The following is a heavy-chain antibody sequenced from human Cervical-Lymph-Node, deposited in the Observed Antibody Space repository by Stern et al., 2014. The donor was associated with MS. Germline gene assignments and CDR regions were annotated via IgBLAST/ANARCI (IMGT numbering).Heavy chain of an antibody. CDR2: IWYDGSNK. V-gene: IGHV3-33*01. CDR3: ARDGLVGATALVDY. D-gene: IGHD1-26*01. Sequence: QVQLMQSGGGVVQPGRSLRLSCAASGFTFSSYGMHWVRQAPGKGLEWVAVIWYDGSNKYYADSVKGRFTISRDNSKNTLYLQMNSLRAEDTAVYYCARDGLVGATALVDYWGQGTLVTVSS. CDR1: GFTFSSYG. J-gene: IGHJ4*02.